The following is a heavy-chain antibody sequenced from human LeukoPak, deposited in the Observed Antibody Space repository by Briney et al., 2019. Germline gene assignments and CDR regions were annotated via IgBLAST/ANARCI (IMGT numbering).Heavy chain of an antibody. CDR2: INHSGST. V-gene: IGHV4-34*01. CDR3: ARARGRIYYDSSGNDY. J-gene: IGHJ4*02. Sequence: SETLSLTCAVYGGSFSGYYWSWIRQPPGKGLEWIGEINHSGSTNYNPSLKSRVTISVDTSKNQFSLKLSSVTAADTAVYYCARARGRIYYDSSGNDYWGQGTLVTVSS. CDR1: GGSFSGYY. D-gene: IGHD3-22*01.